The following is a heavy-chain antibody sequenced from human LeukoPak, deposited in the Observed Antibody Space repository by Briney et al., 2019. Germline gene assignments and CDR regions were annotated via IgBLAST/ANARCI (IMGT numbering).Heavy chain of an antibody. J-gene: IGHJ3*02. CDR1: GGSISSGSYY. CDR2: IYTSGST. Sequence: PSETLSLTCTVSGGSISSGSYYWSWIRQPTGKGLEWIGRIYTSGSTNYNPSLKSRVTISVDTSKNQFSLKLSSVTAADTAVYYCASLFPSSIAAGDAFDIWGQGTMVTVSS. CDR3: ASLFPSSIAAGDAFDI. D-gene: IGHD6-25*01. V-gene: IGHV4-61*02.